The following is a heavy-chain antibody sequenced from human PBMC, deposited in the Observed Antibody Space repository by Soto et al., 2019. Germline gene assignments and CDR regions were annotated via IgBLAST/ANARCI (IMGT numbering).Heavy chain of an antibody. D-gene: IGHD3-22*01. Sequence: QLQLQESGPGLVKPSETLSLTCTVSGGSISSSSYYWGWIPQPPGKGRGGVGSIYFGGRPYYNPSLKRGVTITVDTSKNQSSLKLSSVTAADTAVYYCARQEAGYYDSSGYDYYYGMDVWGQGTTVTVSS. CDR3: ARQEAGYYDSSGYDYYYGMDV. J-gene: IGHJ6*02. CDR2: IYFGGRP. V-gene: IGHV4-39*01. CDR1: GGSISSSSYY.